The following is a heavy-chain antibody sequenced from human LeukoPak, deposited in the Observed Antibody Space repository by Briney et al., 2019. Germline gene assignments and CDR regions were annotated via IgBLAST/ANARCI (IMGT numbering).Heavy chain of an antibody. V-gene: IGHV1-18*01. J-gene: IGHJ4*02. Sequence: ASVKVSCKASGYTLSNYGISWVRQAPGQGLEWMGWISGYNGNTNQAQKLQGRVTMTTDTSTSTAYMELRSLRSDDTAVYYCARDERDSCGGDCYYFDYWGQGTLVTVSS. CDR2: ISGYNGNT. CDR3: ARDERDSCGGDCYYFDY. CDR1: GYTLSNYG. D-gene: IGHD2-21*02.